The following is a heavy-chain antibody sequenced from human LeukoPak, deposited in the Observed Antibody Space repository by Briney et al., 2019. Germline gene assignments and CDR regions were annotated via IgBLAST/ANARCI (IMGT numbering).Heavy chain of an antibody. CDR2: ISWNSGSI. CDR3: AKERLNYYYMDV. J-gene: IGHJ6*03. CDR1: GFTFDDYA. Sequence: GGSLRLSCAASGFTFDDYAMHWVRQAPGKGLEWVSGISWNSGSIGYADSVKGRFTISRDNAKNSLYLQMNSLRAEDTALYYCAKERLNYYYMDVWGKGTTVTISS. V-gene: IGHV3-9*01.